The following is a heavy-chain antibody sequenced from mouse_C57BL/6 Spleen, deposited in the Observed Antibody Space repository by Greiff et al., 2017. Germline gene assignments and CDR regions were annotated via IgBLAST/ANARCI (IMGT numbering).Heavy chain of an antibody. V-gene: IGHV4-1*01. CDR2: INPDSSTI. CDR3: AKGGIYGSLYFDY. D-gene: IGHD1-1*01. Sequence: AASGIDFSRYWMSWVRRAPGKGLEWIGEINPDSSTINYAPSLKDKFIISRDNAKNTLYLQMSKVRSEDTALYYCAKGGIYGSLYFDYWGQGTTLTVSS. CDR1: GIDFSRYW. J-gene: IGHJ2*01.